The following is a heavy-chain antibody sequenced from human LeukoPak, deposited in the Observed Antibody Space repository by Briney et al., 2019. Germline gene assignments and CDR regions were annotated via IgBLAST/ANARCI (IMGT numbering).Heavy chain of an antibody. Sequence: PSETLSLTCTVSGGSIRSYYWSWIRQHPGKGLEWIGYIYFSGSTNYSPSLKSRVTISVDTSKNQFSLNLSSVTAADTAVYYCARGGSRSSFDYWGPGILVTVSS. CDR2: IYFSGST. CDR3: ARGGSRSSFDY. D-gene: IGHD2-15*01. CDR1: GGSIRSYY. J-gene: IGHJ4*02. V-gene: IGHV4-59*01.